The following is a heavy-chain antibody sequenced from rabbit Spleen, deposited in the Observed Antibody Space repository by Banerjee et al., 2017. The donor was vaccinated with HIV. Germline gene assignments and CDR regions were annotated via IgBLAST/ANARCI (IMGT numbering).Heavy chain of an antibody. J-gene: IGHJ3*01. V-gene: IGHV1S45*01. Sequence: QEQLVESGGDLVKPGASLTLTCTASGFSFSSSYYMCWVRQAPGKGLEWIGCIKTSSGSIWYANWAKGRFTISKTSSTTVALQMTSLTAADTATYFCARSSNSIGYWGDLWGQGTLVTVS. CDR2: IKTSSGSI. CDR1: GFSFSSSYY. CDR3: ARSSNSIGYWGDL. D-gene: IGHD1-1*01.